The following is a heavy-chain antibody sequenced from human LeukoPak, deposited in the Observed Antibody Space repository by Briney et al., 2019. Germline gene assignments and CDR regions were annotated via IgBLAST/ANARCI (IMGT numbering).Heavy chain of an antibody. V-gene: IGHV1-69*01. D-gene: IGHD3-22*01. Sequence: SVKVSCKASGGTLSSYATSWVRQAPGQGLEWMGGIIPIFGTANYAQKFQGRVTITADESTSTAYMELSSLRSEDTAVYYCARNYYDSSGYWKLFDYWGQGTLVTVSS. CDR2: IIPIFGTA. CDR3: ARNYYDSSGYWKLFDY. J-gene: IGHJ4*02. CDR1: GGTLSSYA.